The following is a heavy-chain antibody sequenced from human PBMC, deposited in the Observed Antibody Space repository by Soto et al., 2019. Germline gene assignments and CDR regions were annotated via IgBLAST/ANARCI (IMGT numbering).Heavy chain of an antibody. D-gene: IGHD3-10*01. CDR3: ASTIRGVIIFTLGY. V-gene: IGHV5-10-1*01. Sequence: LRLSCKGSGYSFTSYWISWVRQMPGKGLEWIGRIDPSDSYTNYSPSFQGHVTISADKSISTAYLQWSSLKSSDTAMYYCASTIRGVIIFTLGYWGQGTLVTVSS. CDR1: GYSFTSYW. J-gene: IGHJ4*02. CDR2: IDPSDSYT.